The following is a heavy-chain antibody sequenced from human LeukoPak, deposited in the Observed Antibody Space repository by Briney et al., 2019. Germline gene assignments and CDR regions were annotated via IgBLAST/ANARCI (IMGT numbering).Heavy chain of an antibody. CDR1: GGSISSGSYY. J-gene: IGHJ4*02. CDR3: ARHSPVAATIFYF. D-gene: IGHD2-15*01. Sequence: SETLSLTCTVSGGSISSGSYYWSWIRQPAGKGLEWIGRIYTSGSTNYNPSLKSRVTISVDTSKNQFSLKLSSVTAADTAVYYCARHSPVAATIFYFWGQGTLVTVSS. V-gene: IGHV4-61*02. CDR2: IYTSGST.